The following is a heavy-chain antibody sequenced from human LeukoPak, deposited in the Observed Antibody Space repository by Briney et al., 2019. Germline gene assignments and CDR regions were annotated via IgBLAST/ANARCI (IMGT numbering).Heavy chain of an antibody. D-gene: IGHD4-17*01. Sequence: PGGSLRLSCAASGFTFSSYAMHWVRQAPGKGLEWVAVISYDGSNKYYADSVKGRFTISRDNSKNTLYLQMNSLRAEDTSVYYCAKDSTVTTLGLTDYWGQGTLVTVSS. CDR2: ISYDGSNK. CDR1: GFTFSSYA. CDR3: AKDSTVTTLGLTDY. V-gene: IGHV3-30-3*01. J-gene: IGHJ4*02.